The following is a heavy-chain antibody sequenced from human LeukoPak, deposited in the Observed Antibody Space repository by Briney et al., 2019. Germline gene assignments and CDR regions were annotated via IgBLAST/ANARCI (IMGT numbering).Heavy chain of an antibody. CDR2: INPICGTT. J-gene: IGHJ4*02. D-gene: IGHD5-18*01. CDR1: GCSFTNYY. V-gene: IGHV1-46*01. CDR3: ARDMWGTAMDGAFDS. Sequence: ASVKVSCKASGCSFTNYYMHLVRQAPGQGLQWMGRINPICGTTSYAQKFQGRVTITRDTSTSTVYMELSSLRSEDTALYYCARDMWGTAMDGAFDSWGQGTLVTVSS.